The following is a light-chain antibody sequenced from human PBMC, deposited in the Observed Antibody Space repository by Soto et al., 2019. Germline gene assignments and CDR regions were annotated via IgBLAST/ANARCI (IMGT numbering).Light chain of an antibody. Sequence: DIQMTQSPSSLSASVGDRVTITCRASQGISNYLAWYQQKPGKVPKLLIYAASTLQSGVPSRFSCSGSGTDFTLTITSLQPEDVATYYCQKYNSALFTFGPGTKVDIK. V-gene: IGKV1-27*01. CDR2: AAS. J-gene: IGKJ3*01. CDR3: QKYNSALFT. CDR1: QGISNY.